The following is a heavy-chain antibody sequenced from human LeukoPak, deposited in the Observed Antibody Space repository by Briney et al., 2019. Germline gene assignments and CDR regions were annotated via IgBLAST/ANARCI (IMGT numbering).Heavy chain of an antibody. Sequence: GGSLRLSCAASGFTFSSYGMHWVRQAPGKGLEWVAFIRYDGSNKYYADSVKGRFTISRDNSKNTLYLQMNSLRAEDTAVYYCAKDRLELPLGYYYYYYYMDVWGKGTTVTVSS. CDR3: AKDRLELPLGYYYYYYYMDV. V-gene: IGHV3-30*02. D-gene: IGHD1-7*01. CDR2: IRYDGSNK. J-gene: IGHJ6*03. CDR1: GFTFSSYG.